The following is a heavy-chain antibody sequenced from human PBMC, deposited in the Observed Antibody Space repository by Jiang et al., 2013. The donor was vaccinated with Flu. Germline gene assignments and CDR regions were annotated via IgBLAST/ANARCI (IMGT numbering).Heavy chain of an antibody. CDR2: IYYDGTS. CDR3: ARSTPVLRDGFDP. Sequence: GLVKPSETLSLTCTVSGGSIYSAPYYWGWSASPQGRGLEWIGSIYYDGTSYYNPSLKSRVTLSADTSKNQLSLKLSSVTAADTAVYYCARSTPVLRDGFDPWGQGTLVTVSS. CDR1: GGSIYSAPYY. D-gene: IGHD3-3*01. V-gene: IGHV4-39*01. J-gene: IGHJ5*02.